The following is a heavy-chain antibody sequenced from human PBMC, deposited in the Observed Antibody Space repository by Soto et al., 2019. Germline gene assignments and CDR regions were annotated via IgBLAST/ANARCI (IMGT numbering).Heavy chain of an antibody. V-gene: IGHV1-69*12. D-gene: IGHD6-6*01. CDR2: IIPIFGTA. Sequence: QVQLVQSGAEVKKPGSSVKVSCKASGGTFSSYAISWVRQAPGQGLEWMGGIIPIFGTANYAQKFQGRVTSTADESTRTAYMELSSLRSEDTAVYYFAAIAAPRYYYGMDVWGQGTTVTVSS. CDR1: GGTFSSYA. CDR3: AAIAAPRYYYGMDV. J-gene: IGHJ6*02.